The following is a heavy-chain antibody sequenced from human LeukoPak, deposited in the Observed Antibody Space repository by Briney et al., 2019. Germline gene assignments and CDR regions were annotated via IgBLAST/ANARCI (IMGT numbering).Heavy chain of an antibody. CDR2: IRYDGSNK. Sequence: VAFIRYDGSNKYYADSVKGRFTISRDNSKNTLYLQMNSLRAEDTAVYYCARNSGSYCDYWGQGTLVTVSS. CDR3: ARNSGSYCDY. D-gene: IGHD1-26*01. V-gene: IGHV3-30*02. J-gene: IGHJ4*02.